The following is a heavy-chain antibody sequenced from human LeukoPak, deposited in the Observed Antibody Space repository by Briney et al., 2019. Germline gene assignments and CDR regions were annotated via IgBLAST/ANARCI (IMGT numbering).Heavy chain of an antibody. Sequence: PSETLSLTCTVSGGSISSSSYYWGWIRQPPGKGLEWIGEINHSGSTNYNPSLKSRVTISVDTSKNQFSLKLSSVTAADTAVYYCARPGSYGPNDYWGQGTLVTVSS. D-gene: IGHD3-10*01. J-gene: IGHJ4*02. CDR2: INHSGST. CDR1: GGSISSSSYY. V-gene: IGHV4-39*07. CDR3: ARPGSYGPNDY.